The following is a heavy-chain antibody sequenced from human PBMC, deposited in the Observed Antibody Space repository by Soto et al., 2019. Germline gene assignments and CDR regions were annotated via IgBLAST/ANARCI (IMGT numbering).Heavy chain of an antibody. D-gene: IGHD1-7*01. V-gene: IGHV3-30*03. CDR3: AAGNELELVY. CDR1: GVIFSGYG. CDR2: ISYDGSNK. Sequence: GGSLRLSCVAPGVIFSGYGMHWVRQAPGKGLEWVAVISYDGSNKYYADSVKGRFTISRDNSKNTLYLQMNSLRAEDTAVYYCAAGNELELVYWAQGTLVTVSS. J-gene: IGHJ4*02.